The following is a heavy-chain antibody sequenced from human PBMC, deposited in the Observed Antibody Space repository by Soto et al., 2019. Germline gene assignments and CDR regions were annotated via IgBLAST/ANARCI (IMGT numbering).Heavy chain of an antibody. CDR2: INPSGGST. J-gene: IGHJ4*02. V-gene: IGHV1-46*01. Sequence: QVQLVQSGAEVKKPGASVKVSCTASGYTFTSYYMHWVRQAPGQGLEWIGIINPSGGSTSYAQKFQGRVTMTRYTSTSTVYRELRSLRPDDTAVYYFASSGASESGFASWFDCWSQGTLVNVSS. CDR3: ASSGASESGFASWFDC. D-gene: IGHD1-26*01. CDR1: GYTFTSYY.